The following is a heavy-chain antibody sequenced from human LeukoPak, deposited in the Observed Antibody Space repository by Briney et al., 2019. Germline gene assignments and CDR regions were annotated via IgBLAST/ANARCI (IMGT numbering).Heavy chain of an antibody. V-gene: IGHV3-66*01. CDR3: ARGMTTVTSPFDL. CDR1: GFTVSSNY. CDR2: IYTGDSS. D-gene: IGHD4-17*01. Sequence: GGSLRLSCAASGFTVSSNYMSWVRQAPGKGLEWVSVIYTGDSSYYADSVKGRFTISRDNSKNTLYLQLNSLRAEDTAVYYCARGMTTVTSPFDLWGQGTLVTVSS. J-gene: IGHJ4*02.